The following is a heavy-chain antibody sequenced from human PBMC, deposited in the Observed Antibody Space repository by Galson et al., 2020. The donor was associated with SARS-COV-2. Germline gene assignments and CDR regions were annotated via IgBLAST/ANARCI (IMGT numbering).Heavy chain of an antibody. D-gene: IGHD3-22*01. CDR1: GYSISTTNY. CDR2: IYPSGST. V-gene: IGHV4-38-2*01. Sequence: TLSLTCAVSGYSISTTNYWGWVRQPPGKGLEWIGSIYPSGSTYYNPSLKSRVTISLDTSTNQFSLRLDSVTAADTALYYCARQGVNMIVLVTVPGWYFDLWGRGTLVTVSS. J-gene: IGHJ2*01. CDR3: ARQGVNMIVLVTVPGWYFDL.